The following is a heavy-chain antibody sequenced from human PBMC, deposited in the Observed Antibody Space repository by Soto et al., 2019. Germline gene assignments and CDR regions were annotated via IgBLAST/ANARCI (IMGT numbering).Heavy chain of an antibody. V-gene: IGHV4-31*03. Sequence: SETLSLTCTVSGGSISSGGYYWSWIRQHPGKGLEWIGYIYYSGSTYYNPSLKSRVTISVDTSKNQFSLKLSSVTAADTAVYYCAREIDGSRYWFDPWGQGTLVTVSS. J-gene: IGHJ5*02. CDR1: GGSISSGGYY. D-gene: IGHD3-10*01. CDR3: AREIDGSRYWFDP. CDR2: IYYSGST.